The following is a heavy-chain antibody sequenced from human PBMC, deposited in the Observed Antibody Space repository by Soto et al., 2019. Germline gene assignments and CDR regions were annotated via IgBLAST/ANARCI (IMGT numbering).Heavy chain of an antibody. V-gene: IGHV4-34*01. Sequence: QVQLQQWGAGLLKPSETLSLTCGVYGGSFSGYYWSWIRQPPGKGLEWIGEITHSGSTNYNPSLTSRVTISVDTSKNQFSLNLTSVTAADTAVYYCARGAAVALDYWGQGTLVTVSS. CDR3: ARGAAVALDY. D-gene: IGHD6-19*01. CDR1: GGSFSGYY. CDR2: ITHSGST. J-gene: IGHJ4*02.